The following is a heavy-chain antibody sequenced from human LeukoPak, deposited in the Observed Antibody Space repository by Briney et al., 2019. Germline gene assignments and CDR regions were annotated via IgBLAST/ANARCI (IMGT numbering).Heavy chain of an antibody. CDR2: FDPEDGET. Sequence: ASVKVSCKASGYTFTSYGISWVRQAPGKGLEWMGGFDPEDGETIYAQKFQGRVTMTEDTSTDTAYMELSSLRSEDTAVYYCANARPTHGPVMVRGVSPFDYWGQGTLVTVSS. J-gene: IGHJ4*02. V-gene: IGHV1-24*01. CDR3: ANARPTHGPVMVRGVSPFDY. CDR1: GYTFTSYG. D-gene: IGHD3-10*01.